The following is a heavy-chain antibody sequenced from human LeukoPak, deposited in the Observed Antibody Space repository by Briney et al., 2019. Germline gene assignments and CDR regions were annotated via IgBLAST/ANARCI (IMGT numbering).Heavy chain of an antibody. V-gene: IGHV4-59*01. Sequence: SETLSLTCSVSGGSISSYYWNWIRQPPGKGLEWIGYISYSGSTNYNPSLKSRVTISVDTSENQFSLKLTSVTAADTAVYYCARIYSSSWIYWFDPWGQGTLVTVSS. CDR3: ARIYSSSWIYWFDP. D-gene: IGHD6-13*01. CDR2: ISYSGST. J-gene: IGHJ5*02. CDR1: GGSISSYY.